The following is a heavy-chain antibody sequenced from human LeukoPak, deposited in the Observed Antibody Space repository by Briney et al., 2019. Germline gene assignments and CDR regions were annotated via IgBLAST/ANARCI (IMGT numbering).Heavy chain of an antibody. D-gene: IGHD2-2*01. CDR1: GYTFTDYY. Sequence: GASVKVSCKASGYTFTDYYIHWVRQSPGQGLESMAWINPNSGGTYYAQNFHDRITLTRDTSISTAYMELSRLRSDDTAIYYCARANALYCSSTSCLFDYWGQGTLVTVSS. V-gene: IGHV1-2*02. J-gene: IGHJ4*02. CDR3: ARANALYCSSTSCLFDY. CDR2: INPNSGGT.